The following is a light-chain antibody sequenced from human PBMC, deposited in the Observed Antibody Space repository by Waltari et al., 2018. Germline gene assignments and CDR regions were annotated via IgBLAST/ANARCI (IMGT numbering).Light chain of an antibody. V-gene: IGKV2-30*01. CDR1: RSLVYSDGNSY. CDR2: KVS. J-gene: IGKJ3*01. CDR3: QQCYSTPFT. Sequence: DVVMTQSPLSLPVTLGQAASISCSSSRSLVYSDGNSYLNWFHQRPGQSPRRLIYKVSNRDSGVPDRFSGSGSGTNFTLTISSLQAEDVAIYYCQQCYSTPFTFGPGTKVHFK.